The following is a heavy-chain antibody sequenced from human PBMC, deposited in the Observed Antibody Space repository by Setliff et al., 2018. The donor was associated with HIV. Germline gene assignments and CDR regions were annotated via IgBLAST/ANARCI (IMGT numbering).Heavy chain of an antibody. V-gene: IGHV4-59*05. CDR3: ARHTAVNVSPSGMGYYYIDV. CDR2: LYFSGST. Sequence: SETLSLTCTVSGDPISTYYWSWVRKPPGKGLEWIGSLYFSGSTHYNTSLKSRVTISVDTSKNQFSLKMSSVTAADTAVYYCARHTAVNVSPSGMGYYYIDVWAKGTSVTVSS. CDR1: GDPISTYY. J-gene: IGHJ6*03. D-gene: IGHD2-8*01.